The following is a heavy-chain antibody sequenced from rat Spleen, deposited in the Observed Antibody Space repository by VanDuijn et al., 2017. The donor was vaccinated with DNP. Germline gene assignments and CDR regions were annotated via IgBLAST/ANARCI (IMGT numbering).Heavy chain of an antibody. CDR3: ARHGCILRIITPWWYFDF. CDR1: GFTFSDYN. J-gene: IGHJ1*01. Sequence: EVQLVESGGGLVQPGRSLKLSCAASGFTFSDYNMAWVRQAPKKGLEWVATISYDGSSTYYRDSVKGRFTISRDNAKSTLYLQMESLRSEDTATYYCARHGCILRIITPWWYFDFWGPGTMVTVSS. D-gene: IGHD1-6*01. V-gene: IGHV5-7*01. CDR2: ISYDGSST.